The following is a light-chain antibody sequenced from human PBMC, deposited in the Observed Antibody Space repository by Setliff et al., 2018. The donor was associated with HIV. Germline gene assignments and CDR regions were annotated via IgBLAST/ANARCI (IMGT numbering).Light chain of an antibody. J-gene: IGLJ1*01. CDR1: RSNIGAGYD. CDR3: QSYDSSLSTYV. CDR2: GNS. Sequence: ALTQPPSVSGAPGQRVTISCTGSRSNIGAGYDVHWYQQLPGTAPKLLIYGNSNRPSGVPDRFSASKSGTSASLAITGLQAEDEADYYCQSYDSSLSTYVFGTGTKSPS. V-gene: IGLV1-40*01.